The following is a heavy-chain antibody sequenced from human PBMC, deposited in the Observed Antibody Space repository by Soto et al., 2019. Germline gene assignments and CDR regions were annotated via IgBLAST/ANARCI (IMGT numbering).Heavy chain of an antibody. J-gene: IGHJ6*02. CDR2: INPSGGGT. V-gene: IGHV1-46*01. Sequence: GASVKVSYTASGYTFTCYYMHCVRKAPGQGLEWMGIINPSGGGTSYAQKFQGRVTMTRDTSTSTVYMELSSLRSEDTAVYYCARGRTTNHSYYGMDVWGQGTTVTVS. CDR3: ARGRTTNHSYYGMDV. CDR1: GYTFTCYY. D-gene: IGHD4-4*01.